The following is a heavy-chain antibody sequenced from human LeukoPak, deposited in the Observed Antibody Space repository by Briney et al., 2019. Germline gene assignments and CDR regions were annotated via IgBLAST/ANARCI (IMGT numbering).Heavy chain of an antibody. V-gene: IGHV1-18*01. CDR1: GYIFTSYG. CDR3: ARSGSSGWSSLFDY. J-gene: IGHJ4*02. Sequence: ASVKVSCKASGYIFTSYGITWVRQAPGQGLEWMGRITTFNDKTVLAEKFRGRVTMTTDTTTAYMTLRRLRSDDTAVYYCARSGSSGWSSLFDYWGQGSLVIVSS. CDR2: ITTFNDKT. D-gene: IGHD6-13*01.